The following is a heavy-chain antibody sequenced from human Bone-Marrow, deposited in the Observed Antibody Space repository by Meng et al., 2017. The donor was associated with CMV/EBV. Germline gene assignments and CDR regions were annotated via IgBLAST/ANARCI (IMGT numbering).Heavy chain of an antibody. D-gene: IGHD1-7*01. J-gene: IGHJ3*02. CDR3: AHRPSGTTNNAFDI. CDR2: IYWNDDK. Sequence: SGPTLVKPTQTRTLTCTFSGFSLITSGVDVGWIRQPPGKALEWLALIYWNDDKRYSPSLKSRLTITKDTSKNQLVLTMTNMDPVDTATYYCAHRPSGTTNNAFDIWGQGTMVTVSS. V-gene: IGHV2-5*01. CDR1: GFSLITSGVD.